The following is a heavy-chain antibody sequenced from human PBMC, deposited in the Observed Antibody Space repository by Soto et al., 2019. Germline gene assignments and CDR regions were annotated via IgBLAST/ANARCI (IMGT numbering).Heavy chain of an antibody. CDR2: ISAYNGTR. CDR1: GYNLMTYG. D-gene: IGHD1-1*01. V-gene: IGHV1-18*01. CDR3: ARGTYKDF. Sequence: QVPLVQSGAEVKKPGASVKVSCKASGYNLMTYGINWVRQAPGQGLEWVAWISAYNGTRYSAQNFQGRVTMTTDAHTSTAYMELRSLRSDDTAIYFCARGTYKDFWGQGTLVTVSS. J-gene: IGHJ4*02.